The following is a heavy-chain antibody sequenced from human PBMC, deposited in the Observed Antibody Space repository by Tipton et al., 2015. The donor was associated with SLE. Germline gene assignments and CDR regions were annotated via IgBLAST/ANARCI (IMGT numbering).Heavy chain of an antibody. Sequence: GLVKPSETLSLTCTVSGGSISSYYWSWIRQPPGKGLEWIGCIFYSGSTDYNPSLKSRVTISLDTSKNQFSLKLTSVTAADTAVYYCARDIREGGFDYWGQGALVTVSS. CDR3: ARDIREGGFDY. CDR1: GGSISSYY. J-gene: IGHJ4*02. D-gene: IGHD2-2*02. CDR2: IFYSGST. V-gene: IGHV4-59*01.